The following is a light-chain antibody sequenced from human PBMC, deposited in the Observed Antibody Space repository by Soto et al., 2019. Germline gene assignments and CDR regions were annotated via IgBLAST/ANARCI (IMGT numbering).Light chain of an antibody. CDR1: SSDVGAYNY. Sequence: QSALTQPASVSGSPGQSITISCTGTSSDVGAYNYVSWYQQLPGKAPKLVIYDVSNRPSGVSDHFSGSKSGNTASLTISGLQAEDEADYYCSSYTSSNTLVFGGGTKLTVL. J-gene: IGLJ3*02. CDR3: SSYTSSNTLV. V-gene: IGLV2-14*01. CDR2: DVS.